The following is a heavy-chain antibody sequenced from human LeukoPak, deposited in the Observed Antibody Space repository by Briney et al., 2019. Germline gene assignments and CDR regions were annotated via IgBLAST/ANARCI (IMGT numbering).Heavy chain of an antibody. J-gene: IGHJ5*02. CDR1: GGSFSGYY. CDR3: ARHPVVAATAGWFDP. Sequence: KPSETLSLTCAVYGGSFSGYYWSWIRQPPGKGLEWIGEINHSGSTNYNPSLKSRVTISVDTSKNQFSLKLSSVTAADTAVYYCARHPVVAATAGWFDPWGQGTLVTVSS. V-gene: IGHV4-34*01. CDR2: INHSGST. D-gene: IGHD2-15*01.